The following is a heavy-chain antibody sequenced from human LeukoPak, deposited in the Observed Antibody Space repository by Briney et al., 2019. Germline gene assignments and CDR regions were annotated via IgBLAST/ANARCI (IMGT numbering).Heavy chain of an antibody. V-gene: IGHV3-30*18. CDR3: AKKAAPVSAIRAGFDY. D-gene: IGHD2-21*01. Sequence: GRSLRLSCSASGFTFTSYGMHWVRQAPGKGLEWVAFISYDGITNYYADSVKGRFTVSRDNSENTLYLQMNSLRADDTAVYYCAKKAAPVSAIRAGFDYWGQGTLVTVSS. CDR2: ISYDGITN. CDR1: GFTFTSYG. J-gene: IGHJ4*02.